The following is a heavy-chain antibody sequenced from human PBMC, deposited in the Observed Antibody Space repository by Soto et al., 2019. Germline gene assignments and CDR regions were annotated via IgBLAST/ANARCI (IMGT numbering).Heavy chain of an antibody. Sequence: PGGSLRLSCAASGFTFSSYAMGWVRQAPGKGLEWVSAISESGSRTYYADSVKGQFTISRDNSKSTVYLQMNTLTAEDTAVYYCAKESPAANPNPWIDSCGQRTLVTVSS. CDR2: ISESGSRT. V-gene: IGHV3-23*01. D-gene: IGHD1-1*01. J-gene: IGHJ4*02. CDR3: AKESPAANPNPWIDS. CDR1: GFTFSSYA.